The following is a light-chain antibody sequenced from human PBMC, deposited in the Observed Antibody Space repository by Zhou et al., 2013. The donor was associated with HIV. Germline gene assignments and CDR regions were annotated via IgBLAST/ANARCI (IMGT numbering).Light chain of an antibody. J-gene: IGKJ1*01. Sequence: DIQMTQSPSSLSASVGDRVTITCRVSQGISSYLNWYQQKPGEIPKLLIYAASTLQPGVPSRFTGSGSGTDFTLTISSLQAEDVAIYYCQKYDSAPRTFGQGTKVEIK. CDR1: QGISSY. CDR2: AAS. V-gene: IGKV1-27*01. CDR3: QKYDSAPRT.